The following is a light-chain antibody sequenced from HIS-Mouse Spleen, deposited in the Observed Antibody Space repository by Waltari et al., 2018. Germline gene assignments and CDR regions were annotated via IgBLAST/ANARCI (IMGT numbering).Light chain of an antibody. J-gene: IGLJ3*02. V-gene: IGLV1-47*01. CDR2: GNN. CDR3: AAWDDSLSGPV. Sequence: QSVLTQPPSASGPPGQRVTISCSGSSPTSGRNHVYWYQQPPGTAPKLLIYGNNQRPSGVPDRFSGSKSGTSASLAISGLRSEDEADYYCAAWDDSLSGPVFGGGTKLTVL. CDR1: SPTSGRNH.